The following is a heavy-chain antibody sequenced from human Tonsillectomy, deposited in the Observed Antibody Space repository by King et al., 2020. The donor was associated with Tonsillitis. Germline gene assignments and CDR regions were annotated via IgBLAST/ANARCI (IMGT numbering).Heavy chain of an antibody. Sequence: VQLVESGGGVVQPGRSLRLSCAASGFTFSSYGMHWVRQAPGKGLEWVAVISYDGSNKYYADSVKGRFTISRDNSKNTLYLQMNSLRAEDTAVYYCAGGGGGAIDYWGQGTLVTVSS. D-gene: IGHD1-26*01. CDR2: ISYDGSNK. CDR3: AGGGGGAIDY. J-gene: IGHJ4*02. CDR1: GFTFSSYG. V-gene: IGHV3-33*05.